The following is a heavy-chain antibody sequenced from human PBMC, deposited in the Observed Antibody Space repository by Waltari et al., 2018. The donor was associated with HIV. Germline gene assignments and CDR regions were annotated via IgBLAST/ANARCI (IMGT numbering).Heavy chain of an antibody. J-gene: IGHJ6*02. CDR3: AKDMGIFYAYGMDV. CDR1: GFKFGNYA. CDR2: ISWKSGKI. V-gene: IGHV3-9*01. Sequence: EAQLVESGGGSVQPGRSLSLSCAASGFKFGNYAMNWVREAPGKAMEGVSGISWKSGKIEYADSVKGRFTIARDNGKNALYLQMNSLRSEDTGLYYCAKDMGIFYAYGMDVWGQGTAVTVSS. D-gene: IGHD2-8*01.